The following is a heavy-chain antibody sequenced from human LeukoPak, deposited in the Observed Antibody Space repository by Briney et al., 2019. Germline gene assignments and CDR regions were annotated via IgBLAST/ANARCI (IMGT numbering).Heavy chain of an antibody. J-gene: IGHJ3*02. D-gene: IGHD3-10*01. V-gene: IGHV3-48*01. Sequence: GGSLRLSCVASGFTLSSHNINWVRQAPGRGLEWVSHISSSGSITYYGDSVKGRITISRDNAKNSVSLYMNSLRAEDSAVYYCARPGITAFDIWGQGTMVTVSS. CDR1: GFTLSSHN. CDR2: ISSSGSIT. CDR3: ARPGITAFDI.